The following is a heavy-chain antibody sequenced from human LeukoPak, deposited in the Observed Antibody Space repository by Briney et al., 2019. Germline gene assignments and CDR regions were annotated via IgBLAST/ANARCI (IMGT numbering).Heavy chain of an antibody. J-gene: IGHJ4*02. CDR1: DASISGGTYY. CDR2: IYYTGST. V-gene: IGHV4-39*01. Sequence: PSETLSLTCSVSDASISGGTYYWGWIRQPPGKGLEWIGSIYYTGSTYDNPSLKSRVTISVDTSKNQFSLKLSPVTAADTAVYYCARRGGSGRAFDYWGQGTLVTVSS. D-gene: IGHD1-26*01. CDR3: ARRGGSGRAFDY.